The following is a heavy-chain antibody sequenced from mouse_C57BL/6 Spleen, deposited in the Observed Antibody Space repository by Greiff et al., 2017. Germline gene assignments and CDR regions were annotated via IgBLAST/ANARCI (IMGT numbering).Heavy chain of an antibody. Sequence: QVQLQQSGPELVKPGASVKISCKASGYAFSSSWMNWVKQRPGKGLEWIGRIYPGDGDTNYNGKFKGKATLTADKSSSTAYMQLSSLASEDSAVYFCARSSAYWGQGTLVTVSA. CDR3: ARSSAY. CDR2: IYPGDGDT. CDR1: GYAFSSSW. V-gene: IGHV1-82*01. J-gene: IGHJ3*01.